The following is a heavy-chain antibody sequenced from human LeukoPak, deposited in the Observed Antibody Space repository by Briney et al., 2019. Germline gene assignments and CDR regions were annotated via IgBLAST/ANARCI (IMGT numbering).Heavy chain of an antibody. Sequence: GGSLRLSCAPSGFTFSSYAMSWVRQAPGKGLEWVSYISSSGSPIYYADSVKGRFTISRDNAKNSLFLQMNSLRAEDTAVYYCARGSFLITFGGFIGWGQGTLVTVSS. CDR1: GFTFSSYA. CDR3: ARGSFLITFGGFIG. J-gene: IGHJ4*02. D-gene: IGHD3-16*02. CDR2: ISSSGSPI. V-gene: IGHV3-48*03.